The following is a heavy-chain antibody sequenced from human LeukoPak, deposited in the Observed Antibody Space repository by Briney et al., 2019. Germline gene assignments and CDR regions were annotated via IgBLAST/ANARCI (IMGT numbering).Heavy chain of an antibody. V-gene: IGHV3-7*01. J-gene: IGHJ4*02. Sequence: GGSLRLSCAASGFPFSTYYMTWVRQSPGKGLEWVANIKQDGSQKYYVASVEGRFTISRDNAKSSLFLRMNSLRAEDTAVYYCGAQRAEGFDYWGQGTLVAVSS. CDR2: IKQDGSQK. CDR1: GFPFSTYY. CDR3: GAQRAEGFDY.